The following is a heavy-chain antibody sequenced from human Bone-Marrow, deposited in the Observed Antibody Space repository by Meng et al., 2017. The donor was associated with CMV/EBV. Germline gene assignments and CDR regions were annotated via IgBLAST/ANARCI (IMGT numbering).Heavy chain of an antibody. CDR3: ARVVVVAATQGRTGWFDP. CDR1: GFTFSSYE. V-gene: IGHV3-7*01. D-gene: IGHD2-15*01. J-gene: IGHJ5*02. Sequence: GGSLRLSCAASGFTFSSYEMNWVRQAPGKGLEWVANIKQVGSEKYYVDSVKGRFTIARDNAKNSLYLQMNSLRAEDTAVYYCARVVVVAATQGRTGWFDPWGQGTRVTVSS. CDR2: IKQVGSEK.